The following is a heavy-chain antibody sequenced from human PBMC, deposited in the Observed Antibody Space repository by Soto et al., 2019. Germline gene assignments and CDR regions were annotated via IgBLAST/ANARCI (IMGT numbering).Heavy chain of an antibody. CDR3: AAASVSETRYYYYGMDV. CDR2: IVVGSGNT. J-gene: IGHJ6*02. Sequence: GASVKVSCKASGFTFTSSAVQWVRQARGQRLEWIGWIVVGSGNTNYAQKFQERATITRDMSTSTAYMELSSLRSEDTAVYYCAAASVSETRYYYYGMDVWGQGTTVTVSS. D-gene: IGHD3-10*01. V-gene: IGHV1-58*01. CDR1: GFTFTSSA.